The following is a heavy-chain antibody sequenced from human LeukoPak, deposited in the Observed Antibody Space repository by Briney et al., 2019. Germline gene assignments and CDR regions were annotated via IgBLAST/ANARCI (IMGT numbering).Heavy chain of an antibody. J-gene: IGHJ5*02. Sequence: PEGSLRLSCVASGFTISHYWMTWVRQAPGKGLEWVANIEKDAREKTYVDSVKGRFTISRDNAKNSIFLQMNSLRVEDMAIYYCVRDGGTDWYDPWGQGTLVSVSS. CDR1: GFTISHYW. D-gene: IGHD3-16*01. CDR2: IEKDAREK. V-gene: IGHV3-7*01. CDR3: VRDGGTDWYDP.